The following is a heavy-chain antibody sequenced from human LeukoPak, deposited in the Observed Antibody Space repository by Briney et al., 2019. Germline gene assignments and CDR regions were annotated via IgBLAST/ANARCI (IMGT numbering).Heavy chain of an antibody. CDR1: GFTFSSYS. V-gene: IGHV3-21*01. J-gene: IGHJ5*02. Sequence: GGSLRLSCAASGFTFSSYSMNWVRQAPGKGLEWVSSISSSSSYIYYADSVKGRFTITRDNAKNSLYLQMNSLRAEDTAVYYCARDSPRGYCSGGSCYAWFDPWGQGTLVTVSP. D-gene: IGHD2-15*01. CDR3: ARDSPRGYCSGGSCYAWFDP. CDR2: ISSSSSYI.